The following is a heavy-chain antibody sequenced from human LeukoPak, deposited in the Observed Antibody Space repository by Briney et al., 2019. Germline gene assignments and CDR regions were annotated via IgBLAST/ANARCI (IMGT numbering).Heavy chain of an antibody. J-gene: IGHJ4*02. CDR2: IYYSGST. CDR3: ARANWQQWLVSTYEYYFDY. Sequence: PGGSLRLSCAASGFTVSSNYMSWVRQPPGKGLEWIGSIYYSGSTYYNPSLKSRVTISVDTSKNQFSLKLSSVTAADTAVYYCARANWQQWLVSTYEYYFDYWGQGTLVTVSS. CDR1: GFTVSSNY. V-gene: IGHV4-39*07. D-gene: IGHD6-19*01.